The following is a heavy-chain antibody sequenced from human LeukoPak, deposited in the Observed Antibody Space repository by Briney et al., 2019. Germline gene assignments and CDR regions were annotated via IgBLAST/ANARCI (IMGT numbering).Heavy chain of an antibody. CDR1: GFSFSYDW. Sequence: GGSLRLSCAASGFSFSYDWMSWVRQAPGKGLEWVANTKEDGSGSSYVDSGKGRPTIARANAKNSLYLQMNSLRAEDTAVYYCAKGGVVGTRYYFDSWGQGTLVTVSS. J-gene: IGHJ4*02. D-gene: IGHD2-15*01. CDR3: AKGGVVGTRYYFDS. CDR2: TKEDGSGS. V-gene: IGHV3-7*01.